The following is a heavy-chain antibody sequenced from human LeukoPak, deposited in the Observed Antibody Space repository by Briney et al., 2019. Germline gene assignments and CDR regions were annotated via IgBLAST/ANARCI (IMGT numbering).Heavy chain of an antibody. J-gene: IGHJ6*02. V-gene: IGHV3-30*18. CDR1: GFTFSSYG. CDR2: ISYDGSNK. Sequence: GRSLRLSCAASGFTFSSYGMHWVRQAPGKGLEWVAVISYDGSNKYYADSVKGRFTISRDNSKNTLYLQMNSLRAEDTAVYYCAKPRATYYDFWSGPRHGMDVWGQGTTVTVSS. CDR3: AKPRATYYDFWSGPRHGMDV. D-gene: IGHD3-3*01.